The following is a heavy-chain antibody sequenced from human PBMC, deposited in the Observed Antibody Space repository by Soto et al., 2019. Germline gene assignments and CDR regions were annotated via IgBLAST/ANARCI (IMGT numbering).Heavy chain of an antibody. CDR2: INPNSGGT. CDR1: GYTFTGYY. Sequence: ASVKVSCKASGYTFTGYYMHWVRQAPGQGLEWMGWINPNSGGTNYSQKFQGWVTMTRDTSISTAYMEPSRLRSDDTAVYYCARDRPYYDILTGPNYYYYGMDVWGQGTTVTVSS. J-gene: IGHJ6*02. CDR3: ARDRPYYDILTGPNYYYYGMDV. V-gene: IGHV1-2*04. D-gene: IGHD3-9*01.